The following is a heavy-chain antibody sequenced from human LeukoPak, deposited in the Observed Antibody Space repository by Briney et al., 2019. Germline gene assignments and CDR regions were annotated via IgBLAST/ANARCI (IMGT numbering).Heavy chain of an antibody. J-gene: IGHJ3*02. CDR1: GFTFDDYA. CDR2: ISWNSGSI. V-gene: IGHV3-9*01. D-gene: IGHD3-22*01. Sequence: GRSLRLSCAASGFTFDDYAMHWVRQAPGKGLEWVSGISWNSGSIGYADSVKGRFTISRDNAKSSLYLQMNSLRAEDTALYYCAKGNYYYDSSGYGDAFDIWGQGTMVTVSS. CDR3: AKGNYYYDSSGYGDAFDI.